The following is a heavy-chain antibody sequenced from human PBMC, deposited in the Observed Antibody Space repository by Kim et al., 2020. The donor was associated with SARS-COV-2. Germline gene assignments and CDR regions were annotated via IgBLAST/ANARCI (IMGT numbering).Heavy chain of an antibody. CDR3: AKAGSYYGSGSYLI. CDR2: ISGSGGST. D-gene: IGHD3-10*01. Sequence: GGSLRLSCAASGFTFSSYAMSWVRQAPGKGLEWVSAISGSGGSTYYADSVKGRFTISRDNSKNTLYLQMNSLRVEDTAVYYCAKAGSYYGSGSYLIWGQGTLVTVSS. J-gene: IGHJ4*02. CDR1: GFTFSSYA. V-gene: IGHV3-23*01.